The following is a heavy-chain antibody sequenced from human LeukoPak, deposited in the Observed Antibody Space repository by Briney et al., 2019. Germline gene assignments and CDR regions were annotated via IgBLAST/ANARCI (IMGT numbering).Heavy chain of an antibody. CDR3: ARVPYYYGSGGFDY. V-gene: IGHV1-2*02. J-gene: IGHJ4*02. CDR1: GYTFTGYY. CDR2: INPNSGGT. Sequence: GASVKVSCKASGYTFTGYYMHWLRQAPGQGLEGMGWINPNSGGTNYAQKFHGRVTMTRDTSISTAYMELSRLRSDDTAVYYCARVPYYYGSGGFDYWGQGTLVTVSS. D-gene: IGHD3-10*01.